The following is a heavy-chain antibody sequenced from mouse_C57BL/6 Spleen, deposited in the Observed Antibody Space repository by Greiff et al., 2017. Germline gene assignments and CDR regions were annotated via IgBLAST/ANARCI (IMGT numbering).Heavy chain of an antibody. J-gene: IGHJ3*01. CDR1: GYTFTSYW. Sequence: VKLQQPGAELVKPGASVKMSCKASGYTFTSYWITWVKQRPGQGLEWIGDIYPGSGSTNYNEKFKSKATLTVDTSSSTAYMQLSSLTSEDSAVYCCARMGYDGYYWFAYWGQGTLVTVSA. CDR2: IYPGSGST. D-gene: IGHD2-3*01. V-gene: IGHV1-55*01. CDR3: ARMGYDGYYWFAY.